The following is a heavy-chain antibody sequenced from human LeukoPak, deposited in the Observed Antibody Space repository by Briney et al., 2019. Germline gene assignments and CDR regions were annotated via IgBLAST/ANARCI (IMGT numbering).Heavy chain of an antibody. D-gene: IGHD6-19*01. CDR2: INPNSGGT. Sequence: EASVNVSCKASGYIFTGYCIHWVRQAPGQGLEWMGRINPNSGGTNYAQKFQGRVTMTRDTSISTAYMELSSLRSDDTAVYYCARGQPYSSGWYGDYWGQGTLVTVSS. CDR1: GYIFTGYC. CDR3: ARGQPYSSGWYGDY. J-gene: IGHJ4*02. V-gene: IGHV1-2*06.